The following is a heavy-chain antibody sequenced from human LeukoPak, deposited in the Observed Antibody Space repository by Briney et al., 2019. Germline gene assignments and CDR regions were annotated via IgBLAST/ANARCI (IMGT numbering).Heavy chain of an antibody. J-gene: IGHJ4*02. Sequence: NPSETLSLTCTVSGGSISSYYWSWIRQPPGKGLEWIGNIYDRGSTKYNPSLKSRVTISVDTSKNQFSLRLSSVTAADTAAYYCARGRTFDNWGQGTLVTVSS. CDR2: IYDRGST. CDR3: ARGRTFDN. V-gene: IGHV4-59*01. CDR1: GGSISSYY.